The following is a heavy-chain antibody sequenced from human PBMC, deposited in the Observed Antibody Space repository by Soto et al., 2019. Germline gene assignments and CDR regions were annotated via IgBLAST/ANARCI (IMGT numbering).Heavy chain of an antibody. CDR3: ARARVLVRGGFDY. D-gene: IGHD3-10*01. J-gene: IGHJ4*02. V-gene: IGHV4-39*01. CDR1: GGSISSSSYY. Sequence: QLQLQESGPGLVKPSETLSLTCTVSGGSISSSSYYWGWIRQPPGKGLEWIGSIYYSGSTYYNPSLKSRAHIVVDTSKNQFSLKLSCVTAADTAVYYCARARVLVRGGFDYWGQGTLVTVSS. CDR2: IYYSGST.